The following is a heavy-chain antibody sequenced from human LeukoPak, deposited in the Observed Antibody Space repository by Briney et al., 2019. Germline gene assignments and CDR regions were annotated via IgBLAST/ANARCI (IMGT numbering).Heavy chain of an antibody. J-gene: IGHJ4*02. D-gene: IGHD3-16*02. Sequence: SETLSLTCAVYDGSFSYYSWSWIRQPPGKGLEWIGEINHSGITNYNPSLKSRVIMSVDTSKTQLSLKLSSVTVADTAVDYCARGPIKLRLGELSLFDYWGQGTLVTVS. V-gene: IGHV4-34*01. CDR3: ARGPIKLRLGELSLFDY. CDR1: DGSFSYYS. CDR2: INHSGIT.